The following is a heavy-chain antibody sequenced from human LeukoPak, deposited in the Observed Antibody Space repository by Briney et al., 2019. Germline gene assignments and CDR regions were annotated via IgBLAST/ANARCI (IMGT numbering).Heavy chain of an antibody. J-gene: IGHJ4*02. D-gene: IGHD3-10*01. Sequence: GASVKVSCKVSGYTLTELSMHWVRQAPGKGLEWMGGFDPEDGETIYAQKFQGRVTMTEDTSTDTAYMELSSLRSEDTAVYYCAKDGSALWFGELSYYFDYWGQGTLVTVSS. CDR1: GYTLTELS. CDR2: FDPEDGET. V-gene: IGHV1-24*01. CDR3: AKDGSALWFGELSYYFDY.